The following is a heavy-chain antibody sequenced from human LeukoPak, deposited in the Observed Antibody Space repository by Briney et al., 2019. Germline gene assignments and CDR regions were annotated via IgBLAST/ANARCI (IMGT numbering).Heavy chain of an antibody. J-gene: IGHJ6*02. CDR2: ISGSGGST. D-gene: IGHD6-13*01. Sequence: PGGSLRLSCAASGFTFSSYAMSWVRQAPGKGLEWVSAISGSGGSTYYADSVKGRFTISRDNSKNTLYLQMNSLRAEDTAVYYCANTARPYSSNQLYYYYGMDVWGQGTTVTVSS. V-gene: IGHV3-23*01. CDR1: GFTFSSYA. CDR3: ANTARPYSSNQLYYYYGMDV.